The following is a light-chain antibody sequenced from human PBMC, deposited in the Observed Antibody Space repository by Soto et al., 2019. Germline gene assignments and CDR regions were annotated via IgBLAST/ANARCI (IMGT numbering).Light chain of an antibody. CDR3: QQYNNWPPFT. CDR1: QSVSSN. V-gene: IGKV3-15*01. Sequence: EILLTQSPATLSVSQGERATLSCRASQSVSSNLAWYQQKPGQAPRLLIYGASTRATGIPARFSGSGSGTEFTLTISSLQSEDFAVYYCQQYNNWPPFTFGQGTRLEIK. J-gene: IGKJ5*01. CDR2: GAS.